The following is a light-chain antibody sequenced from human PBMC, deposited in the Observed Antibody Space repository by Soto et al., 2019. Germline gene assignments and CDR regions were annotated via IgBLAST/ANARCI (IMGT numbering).Light chain of an antibody. J-gene: IGKJ2*01. CDR3: HQHGSSPPYT. CDR1: QSVSSSY. V-gene: IGKV3-20*01. Sequence: EIVLTQSTGTLSLSPGERATLSCRASQSVSSSYLGWYQQKPGQAPRLLIYGGSDRATGIPDRFSGSGSGTDFTLTISRLEPEACSVYYCHQHGSSPPYTFGQGTKLEIK. CDR2: GGS.